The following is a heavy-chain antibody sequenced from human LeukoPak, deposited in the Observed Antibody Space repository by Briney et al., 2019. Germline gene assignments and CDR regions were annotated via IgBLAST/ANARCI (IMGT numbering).Heavy chain of an antibody. CDR2: INPNSGGT. Sequence: GASVKVSCKASGYTFTGYYMHWVRQAPGQGLEWMGWINPNSGGTNYAQKFQGRVTMTRDTSISTAYMELSRLRSDDTAVYYCARGIAVAGNWGQPDYWGQGTLVTVSS. CDR3: ARGIAVAGNWGQPDY. CDR1: GYTFTGYY. D-gene: IGHD6-19*01. V-gene: IGHV1-2*02. J-gene: IGHJ4*02.